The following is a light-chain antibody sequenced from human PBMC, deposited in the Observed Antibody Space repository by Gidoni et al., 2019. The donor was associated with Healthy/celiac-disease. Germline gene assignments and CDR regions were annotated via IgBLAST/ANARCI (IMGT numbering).Light chain of an antibody. CDR1: QRISSY. Sequence: DLHVPQSLSSLSASVGDSVTITCRASQRISSYLNWYQQKSGNAPTLLIYAASSLESGVPSRFSGSGSGTECTLTISSLQPEDFATYYCQQYYRNPLTFGGGTKVEIK. CDR3: QQYYRNPLT. CDR2: AAS. V-gene: IGKV1-39*01. J-gene: IGKJ4*01.